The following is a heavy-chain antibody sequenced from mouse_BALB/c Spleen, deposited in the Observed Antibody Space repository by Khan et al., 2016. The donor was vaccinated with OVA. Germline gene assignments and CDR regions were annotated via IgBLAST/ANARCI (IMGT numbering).Heavy chain of an antibody. CDR3: ARNYDYDEGLAY. J-gene: IGHJ3*01. D-gene: IGHD2-4*01. V-gene: IGHV2-2*02. CDR2: IWSVGST. CDR1: GFSLNNYG. Sequence: QVQLKQSGPGLVQPSQSLSITCTVSGFSLNNYGVHWVRQSPGKGLEWLGVIWSVGSTDSNADFISRLNISKDNSKSQAFFKMNSLQTNDTAIYYCARNYDYDEGLAYWGQGTLVSVSA.